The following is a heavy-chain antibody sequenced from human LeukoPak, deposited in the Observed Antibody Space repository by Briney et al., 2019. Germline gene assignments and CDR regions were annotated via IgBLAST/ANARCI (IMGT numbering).Heavy chain of an antibody. Sequence: GGSLRLSCAASGFTFSSCALNWVRQAPGKGLEWVSGVSGSGDTTFYADSVKGRSTISRDSAKNSLYLQMNSLRVDDTAVYYCVRDEGSGTYAYWGQGTLVIVSS. J-gene: IGHJ4*02. V-gene: IGHV3-23*01. CDR2: VSGSGDTT. CDR1: GFTFSSCA. D-gene: IGHD3-10*01. CDR3: VRDEGSGTYAY.